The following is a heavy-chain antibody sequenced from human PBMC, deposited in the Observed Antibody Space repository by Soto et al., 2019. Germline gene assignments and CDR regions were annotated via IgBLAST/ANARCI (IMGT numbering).Heavy chain of an antibody. CDR1: GFTFSSYS. Sequence: PGGSLRLSCAASGFTFSSYSMNWVRQAPGKGLEWVSYISSSSSTIYYADSVKGRFTISRDNAKNSLYLQMNSLRDEDTAVYYCARDYRKAYYYDSSGYYLDYWGQGTLVTVSS. J-gene: IGHJ4*02. V-gene: IGHV3-48*02. D-gene: IGHD3-22*01. CDR3: ARDYRKAYYYDSSGYYLDY. CDR2: ISSSSSTI.